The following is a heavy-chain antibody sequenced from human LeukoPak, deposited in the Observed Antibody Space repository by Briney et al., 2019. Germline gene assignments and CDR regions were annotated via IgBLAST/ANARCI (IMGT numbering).Heavy chain of an antibody. CDR3: ARVVPAAMRPYYYYYMGV. J-gene: IGHJ6*03. CDR2: IYTSGST. CDR1: GGSISSYY. V-gene: IGHV4-4*07. Sequence: SETLSLTCTVSGGSISSYYWSWIRQPAGKGLEWIGRIYTSGSTNYNPSLKSRVTMSVDTSKNQFSLKLSSVTAADTAVYYCARVVPAAMRPYYYYYMGVWGKGTTVTVSS. D-gene: IGHD2-2*01.